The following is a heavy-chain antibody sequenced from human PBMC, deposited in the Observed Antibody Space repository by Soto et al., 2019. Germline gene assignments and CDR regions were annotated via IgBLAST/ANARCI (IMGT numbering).Heavy chain of an antibody. V-gene: IGHV4-31*03. CDR1: GGSISSGGYY. D-gene: IGHD3-10*01. J-gene: IGHJ4*02. CDR2: IYYSGST. Sequence: QVQLQESGPGLVKPSQTLSLTCTVSGGSISSGGYYWSWIRQHPGKGLEWIGYIYYSGSTYYNPSLKSRVTISVDTSKNQFSLKLSSVTAADTAVYYCARGLADEGYYYGSGSYYNQPLDYWGQGTLVTVSS. CDR3: ARGLADEGYYYGSGSYYNQPLDY.